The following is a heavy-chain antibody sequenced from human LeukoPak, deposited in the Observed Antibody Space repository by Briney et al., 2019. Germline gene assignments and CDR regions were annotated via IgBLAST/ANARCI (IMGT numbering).Heavy chain of an antibody. CDR2: IYSSGSF. CDR1: GGSISSYF. CDR3: ARSGGSSSGSLGLWYSDI. J-gene: IGHJ3*02. Sequence: TETLSLTCTVSGGSISSYFWTWIRQPAGRGLEWIGHIYSSGSFKYNPSLKSRVTMSIDTSKNQLSLKLNSVIAADTAVYYCARSGGSSSGSLGLWYSDIWGQGTMVTVSS. D-gene: IGHD6-19*01. V-gene: IGHV4-4*07.